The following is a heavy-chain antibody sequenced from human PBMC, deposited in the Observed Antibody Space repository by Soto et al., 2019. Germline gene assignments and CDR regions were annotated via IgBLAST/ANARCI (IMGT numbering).Heavy chain of an antibody. J-gene: IGHJ6*02. D-gene: IGHD3-9*01. V-gene: IGHV4-34*01. CDR2: INHSGST. CDR3: ARGPATAKTYYDILTGYYRPYYYYGMDV. CDR1: GGSFSGYY. Sequence: SETLSLTCAVYGGSFSGYYWSWIRQPPGKGLEWIGEINHSGSTNYNPSLKSRVTISVDTSKNQFSLKLSSVTAADTAVYYCARGPATAKTYYDILTGYYRPYYYYGMDVWGQGTTVTVS.